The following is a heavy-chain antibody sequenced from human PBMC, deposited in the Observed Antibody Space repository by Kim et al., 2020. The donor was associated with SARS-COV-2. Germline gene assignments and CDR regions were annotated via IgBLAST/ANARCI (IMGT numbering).Heavy chain of an antibody. CDR1: GGTFSSYA. Sequence: SVKVSCKASGGTFSSYAISWVRQAPGQGLEWMGGIISIFGTANYAQKFQGRVTITADESTSTAYMELSSLRSEDTAVYYCARGVSGGFLNAFDIWGQGTMVTVSS. V-gene: IGHV1-69*13. CDR3: ARGVSGGFLNAFDI. D-gene: IGHD2-8*02. J-gene: IGHJ3*02. CDR2: IISIFGTA.